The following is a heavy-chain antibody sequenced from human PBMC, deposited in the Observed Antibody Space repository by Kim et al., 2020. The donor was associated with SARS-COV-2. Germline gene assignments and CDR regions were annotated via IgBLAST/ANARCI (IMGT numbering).Heavy chain of an antibody. D-gene: IGHD2-8*01. J-gene: IGHJ4*02. CDR3: ARGPEAVYDGYFDY. V-gene: IGHV3-11*06. Sequence: SADSVKSRYTISRDNAKTSLYLQMSSLGADDTAVYYCARGPEAVYDGYFDYWGQETLVTVSS.